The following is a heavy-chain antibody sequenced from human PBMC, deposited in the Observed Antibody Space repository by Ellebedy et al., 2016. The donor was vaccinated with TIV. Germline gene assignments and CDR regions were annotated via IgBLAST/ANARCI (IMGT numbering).Heavy chain of an antibody. D-gene: IGHD2-2*02. CDR3: ARQEGYCSSTSCYSPFDY. Sequence: MPSETLSLTCTVSGGSISSSSYYWGWIRQPPGKGLEWIGSIYYSGSTYYNPSLKSRVTISVDTSKNQFSLKLSSVTAADTAVYYCARQEGYCSSTSCYSPFDYWGQGTLVTVSS. V-gene: IGHV4-39*01. CDR2: IYYSGST. CDR1: GGSISSSSYY. J-gene: IGHJ4*02.